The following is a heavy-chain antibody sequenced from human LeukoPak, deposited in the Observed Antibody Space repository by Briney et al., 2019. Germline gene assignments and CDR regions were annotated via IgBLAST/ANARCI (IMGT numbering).Heavy chain of an antibody. J-gene: IGHJ6*03. CDR1: GGSISSSSYY. CDR3: ARSTWGYYYYMDV. Sequence: SETLSLTCTVSGGSISSSSYYWGWIRQPPGKGLEWIGSIYYSGSTYYNPSLKSRVTISVDTSKNQFSLKLSSVTAADTAVYYCARSTWGYYYYMDVCGKGTTVTVSS. CDR2: IYYSGST. V-gene: IGHV4-39*01. D-gene: IGHD3-16*01.